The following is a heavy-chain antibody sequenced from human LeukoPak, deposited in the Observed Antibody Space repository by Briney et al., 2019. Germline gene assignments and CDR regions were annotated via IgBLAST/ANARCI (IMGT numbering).Heavy chain of an antibody. V-gene: IGHV3-7*01. CDR3: ARPYYYSSGSLPY. CDR1: GFTFSSYW. Sequence: GGSLRLSCEASGFTFSSYWMNWVRQAPGKGLEWVANINQDGSEKYYVDSVKGRFTISRDNAKNSLSLQMNSLRAEDTAVYYCARPYYYSSGSLPYWGQGTLVTVSS. CDR2: INQDGSEK. J-gene: IGHJ4*02. D-gene: IGHD3-10*01.